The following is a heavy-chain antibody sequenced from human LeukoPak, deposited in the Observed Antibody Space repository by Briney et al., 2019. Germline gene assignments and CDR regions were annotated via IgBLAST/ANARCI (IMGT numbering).Heavy chain of an antibody. J-gene: IGHJ4*02. CDR1: GYTFTGHY. D-gene: IGHD2-8*01. CDR3: ARGVPLGYCTYGVCYPPYYFDY. CDR2: VNPRSGDA. Sequence: ASVKVSCKASGYTFTGHYMHWVRQAPGQGLEWMGWVNPRSGDAGYLQKFQGRLTITRDSSIDTAYMDLSGLNSEDTAVYYCARGVPLGYCTYGVCYPPYYFDYWGQGTLVTASS. V-gene: IGHV1-8*03.